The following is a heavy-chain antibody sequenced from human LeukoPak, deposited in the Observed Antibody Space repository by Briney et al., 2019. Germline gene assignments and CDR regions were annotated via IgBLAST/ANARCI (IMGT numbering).Heavy chain of an antibody. D-gene: IGHD3-10*01. J-gene: IGHJ4*02. Sequence: GGPLRLSCAASGFTFSSYAMSWVRQAPGKGLEWVSAISGSGGSTYYADSVKGRFTISRDNSKNTLYLQMNSLRAEDTAVYYCAKDGYYYGSGSYSPFDYWGQGTLVTVSS. CDR2: ISGSGGST. CDR3: AKDGYYYGSGSYSPFDY. CDR1: GFTFSSYA. V-gene: IGHV3-23*01.